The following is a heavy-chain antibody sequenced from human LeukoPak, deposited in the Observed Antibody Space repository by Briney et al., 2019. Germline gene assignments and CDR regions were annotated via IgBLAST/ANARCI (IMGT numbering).Heavy chain of an antibody. Sequence: SETLSLTCAVYGGSFSGYYWSWIRQPPGKGLEWFGEINHSGSTNYNPSLKSRVTISVDTSKNQFSLKLSSVTAADTAVYYCARSGSGSRYYYYGMDVWGQGTTVTVSS. D-gene: IGHD3-10*01. CDR1: GGSFSGYY. CDR3: ARSGSGSRYYYYGMDV. CDR2: INHSGST. J-gene: IGHJ6*02. V-gene: IGHV4-34*01.